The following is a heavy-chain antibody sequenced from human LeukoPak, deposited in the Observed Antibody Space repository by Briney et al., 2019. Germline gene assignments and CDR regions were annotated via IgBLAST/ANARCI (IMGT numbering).Heavy chain of an antibody. V-gene: IGHV3-7*01. J-gene: IGHJ3*02. CDR3: ARITLRAFGAFDI. CDR1: GFTFSSYW. CDR2: IKQDGSEK. D-gene: IGHD4-17*01. Sequence: PGGSLRLSCAASGFTFSSYWMSWVRQAPGKGLEWVANIKQDGSEKYYVDSVKGRFTISRDNAKNSLYLQMNSLRAEDTAVYYCARITLRAFGAFDIWGQGTMVTVSS.